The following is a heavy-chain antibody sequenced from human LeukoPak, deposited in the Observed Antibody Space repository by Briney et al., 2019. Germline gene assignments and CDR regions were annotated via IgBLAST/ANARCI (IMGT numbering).Heavy chain of an antibody. CDR1: GFTFSSYA. J-gene: IGHJ4*02. Sequence: GGSLRLSCAASGFTFSSYAITWVRQAPGKGLEWVAVVSFDGSKKFYGDSVKGRFTISRDSSKDTLSLQMNSLRAEDTAVYCCAKELRGYSYGEHWGQGTLVTVSS. CDR3: AKELRGYSYGEH. D-gene: IGHD5-18*01. V-gene: IGHV3-30*18. CDR2: VSFDGSKK.